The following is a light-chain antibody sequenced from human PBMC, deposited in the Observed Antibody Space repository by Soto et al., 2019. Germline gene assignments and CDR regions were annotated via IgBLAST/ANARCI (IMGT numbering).Light chain of an antibody. CDR2: DAS. V-gene: IGKV1-5*01. CDR3: QQYNSYSPAT. Sequence: DIQMTQSPSMLSASVGDRVTIACRASQSIRRWLAWYQQKPGKAPKLLIFDASTVESGVPSRFSGRGSETEFTLTISSLQPDDFATYYCQQYNSYSPATFSQGTKVEI. CDR1: QSIRRW. J-gene: IGKJ1*01.